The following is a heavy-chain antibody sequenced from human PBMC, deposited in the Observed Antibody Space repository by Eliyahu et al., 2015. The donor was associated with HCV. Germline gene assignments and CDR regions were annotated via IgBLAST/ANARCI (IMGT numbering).Heavy chain of an antibody. CDR3: ARDSGGYDILTGLSSSYGYYYYMDV. CDR1: GFTFSSXS. J-gene: IGHJ6*03. V-gene: IGHV3-21*01. Sequence: EVQLVESGGGLVKPGGSLRLSCAASGFTFSSXSXNWVRQAPGKGXEGVSSIXSSSSXIYYADSVKGRFTISRDNAKNSLYLQMNSLRAEDTAVYYCARDSGGYDILTGLSSSYGYYYYMDVWGKGTTVTVSS. CDR2: IXSSSSXI. D-gene: IGHD3-9*01.